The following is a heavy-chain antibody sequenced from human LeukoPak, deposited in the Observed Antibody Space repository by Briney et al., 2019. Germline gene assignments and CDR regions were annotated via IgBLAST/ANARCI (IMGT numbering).Heavy chain of an antibody. J-gene: IGHJ6*03. Sequence: GGSLRLSCAASGFTFSSYAMSWVRQAPGEGLEWVSAISGSGGSTYYADSVKGRFTISRDNSKNTLYLQMNSLRAEDTAVYYCAKDPVTTYYYYYYMDVWGKGTTVTVSS. CDR1: GFTFSSYA. V-gene: IGHV3-23*01. CDR2: ISGSGGST. CDR3: AKDPVTTYYYYYYMDV. D-gene: IGHD4-17*01.